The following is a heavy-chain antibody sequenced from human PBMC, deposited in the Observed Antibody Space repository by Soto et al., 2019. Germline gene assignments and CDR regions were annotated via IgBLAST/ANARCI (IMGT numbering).Heavy chain of an antibody. V-gene: IGHV3-23*01. Sequence: PGASLRLSCAASGFTFASYGMSCVRQAPGKGLEWFSGISGSGVNTYNADSVKGRFTISRDYAKNTLYLDMISLRAEDTAVYYCSKGLSIAAAGTLDYWAQGSLVNVSS. CDR3: SKGLSIAAAGTLDY. CDR2: ISGSGVNT. D-gene: IGHD6-13*01. J-gene: IGHJ4*02. CDR1: GFTFASYG.